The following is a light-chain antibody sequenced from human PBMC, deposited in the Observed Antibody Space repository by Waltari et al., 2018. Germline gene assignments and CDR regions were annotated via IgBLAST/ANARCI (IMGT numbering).Light chain of an antibody. CDR3: QQYKSYPYT. CDR1: YDIGSR. CDR2: KSS. J-gene: IGKJ2*01. Sequence: DTQMTQSPSTLSASVGDRVTISCRASYDIGSRLAWYQQKPGKAPQFLIYKSSILESGVPRRFSGSGSGTEFTLTISSLQPDDFATYYCQQYKSYPYTFGQGTKLEIK. V-gene: IGKV1-5*03.